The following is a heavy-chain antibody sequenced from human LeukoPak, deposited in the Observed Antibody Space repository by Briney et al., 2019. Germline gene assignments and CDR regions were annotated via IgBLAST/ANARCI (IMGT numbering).Heavy chain of an antibody. Sequence: GASVKVSCKASGYSFTDYYMHWVQQAPGKGLEWMGRVDPEDGETVYAEKFQGRVTMTADTSTDTASMELSSLRSEDTAVYYCATPARITISGVLTHSWFDPWGQGTLVTVSS. CDR2: VDPEDGET. CDR1: GYSFTDYY. V-gene: IGHV1-69-2*01. D-gene: IGHD3-3*01. CDR3: ATPARITISGVLTHSWFDP. J-gene: IGHJ5*02.